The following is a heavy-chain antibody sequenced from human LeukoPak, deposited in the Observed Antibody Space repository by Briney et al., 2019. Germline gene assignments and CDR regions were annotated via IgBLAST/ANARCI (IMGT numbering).Heavy chain of an antibody. V-gene: IGHV3-11*04. D-gene: IGHD6-19*01. CDR3: ARDWHSSGWYLSRDAFDI. CDR2: ISSSGSTI. CDR1: GFTFSDYY. J-gene: IGHJ3*02. Sequence: PGGSLRLSCAASGFTFSDYYMSWIRQAPGKGLEWVSYISSSGSTIYYADSVKGRFTISRDNAKNSLYLQMNSLRAEDTAVYYCARDWHSSGWYLSRDAFDIWGQGTMVTVSS.